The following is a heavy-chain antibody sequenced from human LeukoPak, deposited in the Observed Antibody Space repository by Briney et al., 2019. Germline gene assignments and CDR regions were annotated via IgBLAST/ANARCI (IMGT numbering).Heavy chain of an antibody. J-gene: IGHJ4*02. Sequence: PSETLSLTCTVSDYAISSGYGYYWGWIRQPPGKGLEWIGNIYHSGITYYNHFNSSLKSRVTISIDTSKNQFSLRLTSVTAADTAVYFCATLVSTRYYFDYWGQGTLVTVSS. D-gene: IGHD5/OR15-5a*01. CDR2: IYHSGIT. CDR3: ATLVSTRYYFDY. CDR1: DYAISSGYGYY. V-gene: IGHV4-38-2*02.